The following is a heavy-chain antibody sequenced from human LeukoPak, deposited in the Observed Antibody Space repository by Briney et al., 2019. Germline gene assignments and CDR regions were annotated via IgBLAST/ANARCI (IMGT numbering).Heavy chain of an antibody. CDR1: GFTLSSYW. V-gene: IGHV3-74*01. Sequence: GGSLRLSCAASGFTLSSYWMHWVRQAPGKGLVWVSRINGDGSSTPYANSVKGRFTISRDNAKNTLYLQMHSLRADDTAVYYCARGSTGGWPDYFDYWGQGSVVTVSS. CDR2: INGDGSST. J-gene: IGHJ4*02. D-gene: IGHD6-19*01. CDR3: ARGSTGGWPDYFDY.